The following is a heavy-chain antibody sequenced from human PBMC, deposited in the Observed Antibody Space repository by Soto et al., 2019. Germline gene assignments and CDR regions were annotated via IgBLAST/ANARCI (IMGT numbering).Heavy chain of an antibody. CDR3: ARSFTKSRRGGVAFDY. V-gene: IGHV1-69*06. D-gene: IGHD3-3*01. Sequence: QVQLEQSGAEVKKPGSSVKVSCTTSGGPFSSFAINWVRQAPGQGLEWMGGIIPLDGTTTYAEKIQGRVTITADTSTSTAYMDLSSLTLEDTAVYYCARSFTKSRRGGVAFDYWGQGTLLTVSS. J-gene: IGHJ4*02. CDR1: GGPFSSFA. CDR2: IIPLDGTT.